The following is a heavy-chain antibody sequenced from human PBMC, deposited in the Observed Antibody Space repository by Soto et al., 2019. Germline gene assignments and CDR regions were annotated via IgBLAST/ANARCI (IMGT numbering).Heavy chain of an antibody. V-gene: IGHV1-2*02. J-gene: IGHJ5*02. D-gene: IGHD4-4*01. CDR1: EYPFTGYY. Sequence: ASVKVSCKASEYPFTGYYIHWVRQAPGQGLEWMGWINPNSGGTNYAHKFQGRVTMTRDTSTSTAYMELNRLRSDDTAVYYCARDLTPSNYGWFDPWGQLNLVPVSS. CDR2: INPNSGGT. CDR3: ARDLTPSNYGWFDP.